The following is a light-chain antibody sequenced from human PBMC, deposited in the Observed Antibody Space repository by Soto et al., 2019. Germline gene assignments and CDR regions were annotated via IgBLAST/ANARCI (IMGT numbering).Light chain of an antibody. CDR1: QSVLYNSNNKNY. Sequence: DIVMTQSPDSLAVSLGERATINCKSSQSVLYNSNNKNYLAWYQQKPGQPPKLLMFWASIRETGVPGRFSGSGSGTDFTLTISRLQAEDVAVYYCQQYYTTPLTFGGGTKVEIK. J-gene: IGKJ4*01. V-gene: IGKV4-1*01. CDR3: QQYYTTPLT. CDR2: WAS.